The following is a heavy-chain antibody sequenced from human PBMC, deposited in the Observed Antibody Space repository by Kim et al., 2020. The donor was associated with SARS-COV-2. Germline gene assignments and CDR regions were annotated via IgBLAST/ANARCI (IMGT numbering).Heavy chain of an antibody. J-gene: IGHJ6*02. CDR2: IIPIFGTA. Sequence: SVKVSCKASGGTFSSYAISWVRQAPGQGLEWMGGIIPIFGTANYAQKFQGRVTITADESTSTAYMELSSLRSEDTAVYYCARPIYGSGARSRYYGMDVWGQGTTVTVSS. D-gene: IGHD3-10*01. CDR3: ARPIYGSGARSRYYGMDV. V-gene: IGHV1-69*13. CDR1: GGTFSSYA.